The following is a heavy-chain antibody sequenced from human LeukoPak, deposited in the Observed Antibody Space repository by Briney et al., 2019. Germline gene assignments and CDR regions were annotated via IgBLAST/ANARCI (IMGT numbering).Heavy chain of an antibody. D-gene: IGHD3-10*01. CDR3: ARHFNSGTYPFDY. V-gene: IGHV4-59*08. Sequence: SETLSLTCTVSGGSINNYYWSWIRQPPGRGLEWIGYIHYSGSTKYNPSLRSRVTISVGTSKNQFSLKLSSVTAADTAVYYCARHFNSGTYPFDYWGQGTLVTVSS. J-gene: IGHJ4*02. CDR1: GGSINNYY. CDR2: IHYSGST.